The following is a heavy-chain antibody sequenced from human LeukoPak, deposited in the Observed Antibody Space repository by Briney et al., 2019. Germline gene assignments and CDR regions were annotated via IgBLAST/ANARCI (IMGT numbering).Heavy chain of an antibody. CDR1: VFSVSGNY. V-gene: IGHV3-53*01. CDR2: INIHDDA. D-gene: IGHD3-16*01. Sequence: GESPRLSCAASVFSVSGNYLTWVRQAPWRGLEWVSFINIHDDAFYADSVKGRFTVSRDNSKNILYLQMNSLRAEDTAIYYCARGLVYYDTTGSYLAERPYFDSWGQGTLVTVSS. CDR3: ARGLVYYDTTGSYLAERPYFDS. J-gene: IGHJ4*02.